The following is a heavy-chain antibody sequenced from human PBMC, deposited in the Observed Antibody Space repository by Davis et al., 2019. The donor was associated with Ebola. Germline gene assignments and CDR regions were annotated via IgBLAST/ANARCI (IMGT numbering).Heavy chain of an antibody. J-gene: IGHJ5*02. Sequence: PSETLSLTCTVSGGSISSYYWSWIRQPPGKGLEWIGYIYYSGSTNYNPSLKSRVTISVDTSKNQFSLKLSSVTAADTAVYYCARDSYDSSGYYYQLVWFDPWGQGTLVTVSS. CDR3: ARDSYDSSGYYYQLVWFDP. CDR2: IYYSGST. CDR1: GGSISSYY. D-gene: IGHD3-22*01. V-gene: IGHV4-59*12.